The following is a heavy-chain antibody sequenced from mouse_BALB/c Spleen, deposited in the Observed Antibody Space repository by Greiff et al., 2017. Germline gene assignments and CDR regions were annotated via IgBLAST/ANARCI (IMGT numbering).Heavy chain of an antibody. CDR3: ARWGDYDGTFAY. V-gene: IGHV3-6*02. D-gene: IGHD2-4*01. Sequence: DVQLQESGPGLVKPSQSLSLTCSVTGYSITSGYYWNWIRQFPGNKLEWMGYISYDGSNNYNPSLKNRISITRDTSKNQFFLKLNSVTTEDTATYYCARWGDYDGTFAYWGQGTLVTVSA. CDR2: ISYDGSN. J-gene: IGHJ3*01. CDR1: GYSITSGYY.